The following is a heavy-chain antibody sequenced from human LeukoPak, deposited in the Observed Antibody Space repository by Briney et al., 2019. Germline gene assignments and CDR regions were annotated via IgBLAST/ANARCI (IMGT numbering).Heavy chain of an antibody. CDR1: GFTFRNYW. V-gene: IGHV3-7*04. Sequence: GGSLRLSCAASGFTFRNYWMSWVRQAPGKGLEWVANIKEDGSDKYYVDSVKGRFTISRDNAKNSLYLQMNSLRAEDTAVYYCARDRDSSGYYGYYFDYLGQGTLVTVSS. CDR2: IKEDGSDK. D-gene: IGHD3-22*01. J-gene: IGHJ4*02. CDR3: ARDRDSSGYYGYYFDY.